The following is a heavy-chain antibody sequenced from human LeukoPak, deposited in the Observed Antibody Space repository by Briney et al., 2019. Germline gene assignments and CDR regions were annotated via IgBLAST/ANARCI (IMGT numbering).Heavy chain of an antibody. D-gene: IGHD3-10*01. CDR2: IYYSGST. V-gene: IGHV4-31*03. Sequence: SETLSPTCTVSGGSISSGGYYWSWIRQHPGKGLEWIGYIYYSGSTYYNPSLKSRVTISVDTSKNQFSLKLSSVTAADTAVYYCAMSSMVRGVYDAFDIWGQGTMVTVSS. J-gene: IGHJ3*02. CDR1: GGSISSGGYY. CDR3: AMSSMVRGVYDAFDI.